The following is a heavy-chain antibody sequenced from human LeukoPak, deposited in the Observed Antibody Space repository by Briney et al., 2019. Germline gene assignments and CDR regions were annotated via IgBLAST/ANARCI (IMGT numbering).Heavy chain of an antibody. D-gene: IGHD3-3*01. CDR3: ARQHSIYDFWSGYYQRAEYFQH. V-gene: IGHV4-34*01. J-gene: IGHJ1*01. CDR2: INHSGST. CDR1: GGSFSGYY. Sequence: SETLSLTCAVYGGSFSGYYWSWIRQPPGKGLEWIGEINHSGSTIYNPSLKSRVTISVDTSKNQFSLKLSSVTAADTAVYYCARQHSIYDFWSGYYQRAEYFQHWGQGTLVTVSS.